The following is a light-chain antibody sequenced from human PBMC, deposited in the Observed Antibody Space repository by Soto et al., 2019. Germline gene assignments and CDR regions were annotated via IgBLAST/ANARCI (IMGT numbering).Light chain of an antibody. Sequence: DLQVTQSPSSLSASVGDRVTITCRASQNINNYLNWYQQKPGKAPKLLIYAASSLQSGVPSRFSGSGSGTDFTLTISSLQPEDFATYYCQQSFSTLWTFGQGTKVDIK. CDR1: QNINNY. V-gene: IGKV1-39*01. J-gene: IGKJ1*01. CDR3: QQSFSTLWT. CDR2: AAS.